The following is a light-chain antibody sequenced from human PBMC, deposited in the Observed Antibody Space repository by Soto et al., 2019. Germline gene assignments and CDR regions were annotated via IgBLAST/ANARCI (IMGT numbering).Light chain of an antibody. J-gene: IGLJ1*01. Sequence: QSVLTQPPSASGTPGQRVTISCSGSSSNIGSKTVNWYQQLPGTVPKLLIYNSYQRPSGVPDRFSGSKSGTSASLAISGLQPEDEADYYCTSYAGNNNFVFGTGTKVTVL. V-gene: IGLV1-44*01. CDR1: SSNIGSKT. CDR3: TSYAGNNNFV. CDR2: NSY.